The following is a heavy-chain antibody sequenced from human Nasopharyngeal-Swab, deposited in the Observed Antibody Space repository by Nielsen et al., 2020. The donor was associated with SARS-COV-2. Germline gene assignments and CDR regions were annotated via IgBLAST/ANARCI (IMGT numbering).Heavy chain of an antibody. CDR2: ISSSSSTI. J-gene: IGHJ4*02. CDR3: ARDMGRDGYNYPFDY. D-gene: IGHD5-24*01. V-gene: IGHV3-48*01. Sequence: VRQAPGKGLEWVSYISSSSSTIYYADSVKGRFTISRDNAKNSLCLQMNSLRAEDTAVFYCARDMGRDGYNYPFDYWGQGTLVTVS.